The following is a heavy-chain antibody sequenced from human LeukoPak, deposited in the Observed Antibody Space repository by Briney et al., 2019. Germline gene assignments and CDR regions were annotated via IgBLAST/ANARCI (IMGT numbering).Heavy chain of an antibody. CDR3: ARGAITMVRGVIETSYYYYMDV. Sequence: SETLSLTCTVSGYSISSGYYWGWIRQPSGKGLEWIGSIYHSGSTYYNPSLKSRVTISVDTSKNQFSLKLSSVTAADTAVYYCARGAITMVRGVIETSYYYYMDVWGQRDHGHHLL. CDR2: IYHSGST. D-gene: IGHD3-10*01. J-gene: IGHJ6*03. V-gene: IGHV4-38-2*02. CDR1: GYSISSGYY.